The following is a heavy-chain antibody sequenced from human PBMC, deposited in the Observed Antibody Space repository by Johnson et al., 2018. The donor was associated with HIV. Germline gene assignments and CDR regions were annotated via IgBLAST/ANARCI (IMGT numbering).Heavy chain of an antibody. D-gene: IGHD1-26*01. V-gene: IGHV3-74*02. J-gene: IGHJ3*02. CDR2: INSDGSST. CDR3: ARVRAGRENAFDI. Sequence: VQLVESGGGVVQPGGSLRLSCAASGFTFSIYWMHWVRQAPGKGLVWVSRINSDGSSTTYADSVKGRFTISRDNSKNTLSLQMNSPRVDDTAIYYCARVRAGRENAFDIWGQGTMVTVSS. CDR1: GFTFSIYW.